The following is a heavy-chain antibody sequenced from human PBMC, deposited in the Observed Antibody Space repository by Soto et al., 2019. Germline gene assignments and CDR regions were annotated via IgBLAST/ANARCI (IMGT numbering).Heavy chain of an antibody. CDR3: ARGSAADY. V-gene: IGHV4-34*01. D-gene: IGHD6-13*01. CDR2: INHSGST. CDR1: GGSFSGYY. J-gene: IGHJ4*02. Sequence: PSETLSLTCAVYGGSFSGYYWSWIRQPPGKGLEWIGEINHSGSTNYNPSLKSRVAISVDTSKNQFSLKLSSVTAADTAVYYCARGSAADYWGQGTLVTVSS.